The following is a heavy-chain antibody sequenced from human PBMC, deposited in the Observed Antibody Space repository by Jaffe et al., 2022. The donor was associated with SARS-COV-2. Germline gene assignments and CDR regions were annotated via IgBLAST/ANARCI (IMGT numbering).Heavy chain of an antibody. CDR3: ARAVPVVKGFWSGYYHDAFDI. CDR1: GYTFTSYD. CDR2: MNPNSGNT. V-gene: IGHV1-8*01. Sequence: QVQLVQSGAEVKKPGASVKVSCKASGYTFTSYDINWVRQATGQGLEWMGWMNPNSGNTGYAQKFQGRVTMTRNTSISTAYMELSSLRSEDTAVYYCARAVPVVKGFWSGYYHDAFDIWGQGTMVTVSS. D-gene: IGHD3-3*01. J-gene: IGHJ3*02.